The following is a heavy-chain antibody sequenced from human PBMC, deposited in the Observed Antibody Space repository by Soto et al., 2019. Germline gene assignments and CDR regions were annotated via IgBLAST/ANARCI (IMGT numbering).Heavy chain of an antibody. Sequence: PGESLKISCKGSGYSFITYWIGWVRQMPGKGLEWMAMIYPADSETRYSPSFQGHVTISADKSISTAYLQWSSLKASDTAIYYCARLLITMARGVIPSDGWFDPWGQGTLVTVSS. V-gene: IGHV5-51*01. CDR2: IYPADSET. D-gene: IGHD3-10*01. CDR3: ARLLITMARGVIPSDGWFDP. J-gene: IGHJ5*02. CDR1: GYSFITYW.